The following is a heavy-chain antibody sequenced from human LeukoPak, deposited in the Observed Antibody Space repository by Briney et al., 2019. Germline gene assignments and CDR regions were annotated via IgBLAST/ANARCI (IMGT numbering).Heavy chain of an antibody. CDR3: AREYYDILTGYYFIDY. CDR1: GFTFSSYS. J-gene: IGHJ4*02. V-gene: IGHV3-21*01. Sequence: GGSLRLSCAASGFTFSSYSMNWVRQAPGKGLEWVSSISSSSSYIYYADSVKGRFTISRDNAKNSLYLQMNSLRAEDTAVYYCAREYYDILTGYYFIDYWGQGTLVTVSS. D-gene: IGHD3-9*01. CDR2: ISSSSSYI.